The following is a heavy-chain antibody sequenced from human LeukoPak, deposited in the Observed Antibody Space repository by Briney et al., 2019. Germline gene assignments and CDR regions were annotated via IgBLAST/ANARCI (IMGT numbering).Heavy chain of an antibody. V-gene: IGHV3-23*01. CDR3: AKESSGGWYFDY. J-gene: IGHJ4*02. CDR1: GFIFSKYA. D-gene: IGHD6-19*01. CDR2: ISGNGDST. Sequence: GGSLRLSCAASGFIFSKYAMSWVRQAPGKGLEWVSAISGNGDSTYYADSVKGRFTISRDNSKNSLYLQMNSLRAEDTAVYYCAKESSGGWYFDYWGQGTLVTVSS.